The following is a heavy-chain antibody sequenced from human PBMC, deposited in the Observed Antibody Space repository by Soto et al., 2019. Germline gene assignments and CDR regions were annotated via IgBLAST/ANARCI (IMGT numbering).Heavy chain of an antibody. V-gene: IGHV4-39*07. CDR1: GGSVSSSSCY. J-gene: IGHJ5*02. D-gene: IGHD6-13*01. CDR3: AKGGSLTAAAYNWFDP. Sequence: PSETLSLTCTVSGGSVSSSSCYWSWIRQPPGKGLEWIGEINHSGSANYNPSLKSRVTISVDTSKNQFSLKLSFVTAADTAVYYCAKGGSLTAAAYNWFDPWGQGTLVTVSS. CDR2: INHSGSA.